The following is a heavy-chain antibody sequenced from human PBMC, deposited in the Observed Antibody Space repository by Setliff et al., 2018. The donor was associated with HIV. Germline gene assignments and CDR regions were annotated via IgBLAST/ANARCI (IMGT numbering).Heavy chain of an antibody. D-gene: IGHD6-13*01. CDR3: TKNLYSSIWSPLDY. Sequence: GGSLRLSCAASGFTFSYFGMHWVRQAPGKGLEWVAFIQYDGRKNNYADSVKGRFTISRDNSRNTVFLQMNNLRTEDTAVYYCTKNLYSSIWSPLDYWGQGTLVTVSS. J-gene: IGHJ4*02. CDR1: GFTFSYFG. CDR2: IQYDGRKN. V-gene: IGHV3-30*02.